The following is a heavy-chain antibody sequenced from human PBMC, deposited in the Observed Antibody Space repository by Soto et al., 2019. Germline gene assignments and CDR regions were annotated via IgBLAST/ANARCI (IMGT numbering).Heavy chain of an antibody. Sequence: QVQLVQSGADVKKPGASVKVSCKTSGYTFSGYFMHWLRQAPGQGLEWMGWMNPNSGGTDYAQNFQGRVSMTWDTSISTADMELSRLRSDDTAIYYCARGYYSSSWRVFDYWGPGTLVTVSS. CDR2: MNPNSGGT. CDR3: ARGYYSSSWRVFDY. V-gene: IGHV1-2*02. D-gene: IGHD6-13*01. J-gene: IGHJ4*02. CDR1: GYTFSGYF.